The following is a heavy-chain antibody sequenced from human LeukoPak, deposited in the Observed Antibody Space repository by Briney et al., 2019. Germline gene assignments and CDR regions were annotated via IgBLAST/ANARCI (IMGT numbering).Heavy chain of an antibody. CDR2: ISYDGSNK. CDR3: AKDFVGVEPAAILYYYYYYGMDV. CDR1: GFTFSSYG. Sequence: GGSLRLSCAASGFTFSSYGMHWVRQAPGKGLEWVAVISYDGSNKYYADSVKGRFTISRDNSKNTLYLQMNSLRAEDTAVYYCAKDFVGVEPAAILYYYYYYGMDVWGQGTTVTVSS. D-gene: IGHD2-2*01. V-gene: IGHV3-30*18. J-gene: IGHJ6*02.